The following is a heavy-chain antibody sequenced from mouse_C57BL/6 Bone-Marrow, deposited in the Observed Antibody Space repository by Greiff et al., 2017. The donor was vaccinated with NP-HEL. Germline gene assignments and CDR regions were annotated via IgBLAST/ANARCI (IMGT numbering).Heavy chain of an antibody. CDR2: IDPETGGT. Sequence: QVQLQQSGAELVRPGASVTLSCKASGYTFTDYEMHWVKQTPVHGLEWIGAIDPETGGTAYNQKFKGKAILTADKSSSTAYMELRSLTSEDSAVYYCTRSGYDDPSWFAYWGQGTLVTVSA. CDR3: TRSGYDDPSWFAY. CDR1: GYTFTDYE. J-gene: IGHJ3*01. D-gene: IGHD2-2*01. V-gene: IGHV1-15*01.